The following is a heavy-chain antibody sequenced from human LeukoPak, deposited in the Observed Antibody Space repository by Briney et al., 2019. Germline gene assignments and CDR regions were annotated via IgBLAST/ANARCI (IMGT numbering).Heavy chain of an antibody. CDR2: IYTSGST. Sequence: SETLSLTCTVSGGSISSYYWSWIRQPAGKGLEWIGRIYTSGSTNYNPSLKSRVTMSVDTSKNQFSLKLSSVTAADTAVYYCARGLYCSSTSSYGGWFDPWGQGTLVTVSS. CDR1: GGSISSYY. V-gene: IGHV4-4*07. J-gene: IGHJ5*02. D-gene: IGHD2-2*01. CDR3: ARGLYCSSTSSYGGWFDP.